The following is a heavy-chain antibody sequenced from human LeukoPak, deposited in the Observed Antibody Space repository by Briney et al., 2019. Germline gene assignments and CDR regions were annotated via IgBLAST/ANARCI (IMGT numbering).Heavy chain of an antibody. D-gene: IGHD2-21*01. CDR1: GYTFTSYA. CDR3: SILGSIRWCLHDWFDP. J-gene: IGHJ5*02. Sequence: DSVKVSCKASGYTFTSYAICWVRQAPGPGLEWMGWISADNGNTDYAQRFQGRVTMTTDTSTSTAYMQLRSLISDGTAVDYVSILGSIRWCLHDWFDPWGEGTLVTVSS. V-gene: IGHV1-18*01. CDR2: ISADNGNT.